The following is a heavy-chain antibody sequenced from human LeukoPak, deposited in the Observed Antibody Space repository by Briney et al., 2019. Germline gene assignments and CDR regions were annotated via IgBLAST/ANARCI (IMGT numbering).Heavy chain of an antibody. J-gene: IGHJ4*02. D-gene: IGHD6-13*01. CDR1: GFTLSSYS. V-gene: IGHV3-21*01. CDR2: ISSGGSYI. CDR3: ARDPTVAEAW. Sequence: PGGSLRLSCTASGFTLSSYSMTWVRQAPGKGLEWVSSISSGGSYIYYVDSVKGRFTTSRDNARNSLYLRMNSLRAEDTAVYYCARDPTVAEAWWGQGTQVTVSS.